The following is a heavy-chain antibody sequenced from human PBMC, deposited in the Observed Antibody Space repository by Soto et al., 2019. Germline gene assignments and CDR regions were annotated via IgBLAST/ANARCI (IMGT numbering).Heavy chain of an antibody. D-gene: IGHD2-21*02. CDR1: GGSINSRSYY. CDR2: IYYSGST. J-gene: IGHJ4*02. V-gene: IGHV4-39*01. Sequence: SETLSLTCTVSGGSINSRSYYWGWIRQSPGKGLEWIGSIYYSGSTYHNPSHKSRVAMSVDTSKNQFSLKLRSVSAADTAVYYCARQRTSVVTQAYFDDWGQGSLVTVSS. CDR3: ARQRTSVVTQAYFDD.